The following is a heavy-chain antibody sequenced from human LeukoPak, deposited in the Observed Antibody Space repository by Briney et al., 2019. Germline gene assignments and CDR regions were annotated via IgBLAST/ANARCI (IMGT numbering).Heavy chain of an antibody. CDR2: IYYSGST. D-gene: IGHD6-13*01. V-gene: IGHV4-39*01. Sequence: PSEPLSLTCTVSGGSISSSSYYWGWIRQPPGKGLEWIGSIYYSGSTYYNPSLKSRVTISVDTSKNQFSLKLSSVTAADTAVYYCAKPYSSSWYTGGGFDYWGQGTLVTVSS. J-gene: IGHJ4*02. CDR3: AKPYSSSWYTGGGFDY. CDR1: GGSISSSSYY.